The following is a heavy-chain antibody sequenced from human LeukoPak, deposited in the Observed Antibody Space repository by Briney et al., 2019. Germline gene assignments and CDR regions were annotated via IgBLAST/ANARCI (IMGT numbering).Heavy chain of an antibody. CDR2: ISYDGSNK. D-gene: IGHD5-12*01. CDR1: GFTFSSYA. V-gene: IGHV3-30*04. CDR3: ARSRWISSYFDY. Sequence: GGSLRLSCAASGFTFSSYAMHWVRQAPGKGLEWVAVISYDGSNKYYADSVKGRFTISRDSAKNSLYLQMNSLRAEDTAVYYCARSRWISSYFDYWGQGTLVTVSS. J-gene: IGHJ4*02.